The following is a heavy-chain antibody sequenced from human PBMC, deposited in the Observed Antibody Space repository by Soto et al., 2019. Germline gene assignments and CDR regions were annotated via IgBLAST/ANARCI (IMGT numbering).Heavy chain of an antibody. Sequence: GGSLRLSCAASGFTFSSYAMSWVRQAPGKGLEWVSGISVSGANKYYADAVKGRFTISRDNSKNTLYLQMNNLRAEDTAVYYCADGGEWSFNFVYWGQGTQVTGS. V-gene: IGHV3-23*01. CDR3: ADGGEWSFNFVY. CDR2: ISVSGANK. D-gene: IGHD3-3*01. J-gene: IGHJ4*02. CDR1: GFTFSSYA.